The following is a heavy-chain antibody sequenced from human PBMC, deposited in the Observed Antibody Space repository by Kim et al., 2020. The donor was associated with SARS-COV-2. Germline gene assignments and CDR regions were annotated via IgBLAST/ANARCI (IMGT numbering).Heavy chain of an antibody. CDR1: GYIFTNFA. Sequence: ASVKVSCKPSGYIFTNFAIHWVRQAPGLRLEWLGWINAANGHAKYSQNFQGRVTITRDTSAGTAYIELSSLRSEDTAVYYCARGGNWNDGFDYWGQGTLV. J-gene: IGHJ4*02. CDR3: ARGGNWNDGFDY. V-gene: IGHV1-3*01. CDR2: INAANGHA. D-gene: IGHD1-1*01.